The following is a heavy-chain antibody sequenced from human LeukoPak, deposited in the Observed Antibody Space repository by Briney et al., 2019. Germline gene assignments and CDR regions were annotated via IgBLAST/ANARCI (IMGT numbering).Heavy chain of an antibody. V-gene: IGHV1-69*05. CDR1: GGTFSSYA. CDR2: IIPIFGTA. Sequence: ASVKVSCKASGGTFSSYAIIWVRQAPGQGLEWMGGIIPIFGTANYAQKFQGRVTITTDESTSTAYMELSSLRSEDTAVYYCAGYSYAQGWFDPWGQGTLVTVSS. CDR3: AGYSYAQGWFDP. J-gene: IGHJ5*02. D-gene: IGHD5-18*01.